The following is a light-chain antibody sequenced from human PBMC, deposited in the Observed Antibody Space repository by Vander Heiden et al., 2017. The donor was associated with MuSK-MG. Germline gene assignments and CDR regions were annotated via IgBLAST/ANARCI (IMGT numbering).Light chain of an antibody. CDR2: GAS. J-gene: IGKJ4*01. CDR1: QSNRSY. CDR3: QQSDSTPLT. Sequence: DSQMTQAPSSLSPSVGVSVTMSGRESQSNRSYLDWYQQKPGKAPKLLIYGASSLQSGVPERFSGSGSGTDFTLTISSLQAEDFATYYCQQSDSTPLTFGGGTKVXIK. V-gene: IGKV1-39*01.